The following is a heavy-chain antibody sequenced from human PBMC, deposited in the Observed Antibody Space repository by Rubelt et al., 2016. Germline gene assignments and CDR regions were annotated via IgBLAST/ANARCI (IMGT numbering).Heavy chain of an antibody. CDR3: AHRRTLSGHNFLAA. D-gene: IGHD1-1*01. Sequence: QITLKESGPTLVKPTQTLTLTCTFSGFSLTTTEVGVGWIRQPPGTALEWLAFIYWDDVERYNPSLRGRLTITKDTSSNQDVLTMTNLDPVDTATYYGAHRRTLSGHNFLAAWGQGTLVTVSS. CDR2: IYWDDVE. J-gene: IGHJ5*02. V-gene: IGHV2-5*02. CDR1: GFSLTTTEVG.